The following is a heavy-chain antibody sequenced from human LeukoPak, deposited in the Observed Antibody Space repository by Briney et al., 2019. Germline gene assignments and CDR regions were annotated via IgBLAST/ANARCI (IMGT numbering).Heavy chain of an antibody. Sequence: SVKVSCKASGGTFSSYAISWVRQAPGQGLEWMGRIIPILGIANYAQKFQGRVTITADKSTSTAYMELKSLRSDDTAVYYCAREECSIGVCYPSGYWGQGTLVTVSS. CDR1: GGTFSSYA. CDR2: IIPILGIA. J-gene: IGHJ4*02. CDR3: AREECSIGVCYPSGY. D-gene: IGHD2-8*01. V-gene: IGHV1-69*04.